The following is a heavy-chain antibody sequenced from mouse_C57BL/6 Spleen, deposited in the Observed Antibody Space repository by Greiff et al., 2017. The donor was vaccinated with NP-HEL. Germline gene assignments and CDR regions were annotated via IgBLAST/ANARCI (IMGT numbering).Heavy chain of an antibody. V-gene: IGHV1-54*01. CDR1: GYAFTNYL. Sequence: QVQLQQSGAELVRPGTSVKVSCKASGYAFTNYLIEWVKQRPGQGLEWIGVINPGSGGTNYNEKFKGKATLTADKSSSTAYMQLSSLTSEDPAVYFCARLGGEYYFDYWGQGTTLTVSS. J-gene: IGHJ2*01. CDR3: ARLGGEYYFDY. CDR2: INPGSGGT.